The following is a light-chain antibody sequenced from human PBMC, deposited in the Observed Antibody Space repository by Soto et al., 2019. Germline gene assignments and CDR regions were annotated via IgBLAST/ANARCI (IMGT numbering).Light chain of an antibody. CDR3: QQYYSIPLT. J-gene: IGKJ3*01. CDR2: WAS. V-gene: IGKV4-1*01. Sequence: DIVMTQSPDSLAVSLGERATINCKSSQSVLHSSNNKNYLTWYQQKQGQHPKLLIYWASTRESGVPDRFSGSGSGTDFTLTISSLQAEDVAVYYCQQYYSIPLTFGPGTKVDIK. CDR1: QSVLHSSNNKNY.